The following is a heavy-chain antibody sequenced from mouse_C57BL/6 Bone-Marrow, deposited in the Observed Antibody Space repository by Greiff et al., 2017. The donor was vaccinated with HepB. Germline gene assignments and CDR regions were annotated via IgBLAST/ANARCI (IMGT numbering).Heavy chain of an antibody. J-gene: IGHJ2*01. Sequence: VQLQQSGAELVRPGASVKLSCTASGFNIKDDYMHWVKQRPEQGLEWIGWIDPENGDTEYASKFQGKAPITADTSSNTAYLQLSSLTSEDTAVYYCTTSTTVVATDYWGQGTTLTVSS. CDR2: IDPENGDT. CDR3: TTSTTVVATDY. D-gene: IGHD1-1*01. V-gene: IGHV14-4*01. CDR1: GFNIKDDY.